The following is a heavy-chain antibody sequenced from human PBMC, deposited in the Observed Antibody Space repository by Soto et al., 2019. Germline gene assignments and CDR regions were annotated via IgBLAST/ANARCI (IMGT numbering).Heavy chain of an antibody. D-gene: IGHD6-19*01. CDR3: ARDEYGAVAGPVNYYYYYGMDV. Sequence: QVQLVQSGAEVKKPGSSVKVSCKASGGTFSSYAISWVRQAPGQGLEWMGGIIPIFGTANYAQKFQGRVTITADESTSTAYMELSSLRSEDTAVYYCARDEYGAVAGPVNYYYYYGMDVWGQGTTVTVSS. V-gene: IGHV1-69*01. CDR1: GGTFSSYA. CDR2: IIPIFGTA. J-gene: IGHJ6*02.